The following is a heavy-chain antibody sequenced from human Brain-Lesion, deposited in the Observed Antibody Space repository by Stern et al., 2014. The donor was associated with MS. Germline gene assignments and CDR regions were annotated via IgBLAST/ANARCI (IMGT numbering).Heavy chain of an antibody. CDR2: ITWNSGTI. V-gene: IGHV3-9*01. Sequence: EVQLEESGGDLVQPGRSLRLSCAAFGFTFDDYAMHWVRHVPGKGLEWVAVITWNSGTIGYAASVKGRFTTARDNAYSSLYLQMNSLRPEDTALYYCARDITGSSAYFAYWGQGTLVTVSS. D-gene: IGHD1-14*01. CDR1: GFTFDDYA. CDR3: ARDITGSSAYFAY. J-gene: IGHJ4*02.